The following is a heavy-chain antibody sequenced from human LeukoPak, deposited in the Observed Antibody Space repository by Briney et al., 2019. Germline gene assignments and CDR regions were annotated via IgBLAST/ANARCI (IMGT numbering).Heavy chain of an antibody. V-gene: IGHV3-53*04. Sequence: GGSLRLSCAASGFTVSSNYMSWVRQAPGKGLEWVSVIYSGGGTYYADSVKGRFTISRHNSKNTLYLQMNSPRAEDTAVYYCARDLGTRLDYWGQGTLVTVSS. J-gene: IGHJ4*02. CDR2: IYSGGGT. CDR1: GFTVSSNY. CDR3: ARDLGTRLDY.